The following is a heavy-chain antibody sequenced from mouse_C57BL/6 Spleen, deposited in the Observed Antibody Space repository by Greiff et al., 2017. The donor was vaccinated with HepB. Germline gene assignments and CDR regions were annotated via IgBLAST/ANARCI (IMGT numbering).Heavy chain of an antibody. D-gene: IGHD2-3*01. J-gene: IGHJ1*03. CDR3: ARGVYDGYPTSDWYFDV. V-gene: IGHV1-59*01. Sequence: QVQLQQPGAELVRPGTSVKLSCKASGYTFTSYWMHWVKQRPGQGLEWIGVIDPSDSYTNYNQKFKGKATLTVDTSSSTAYMQLSSLTSEDSAVYYCARGVYDGYPTSDWYFDVWGTGTTVTVSS. CDR1: GYTFTSYW. CDR2: IDPSDSYT.